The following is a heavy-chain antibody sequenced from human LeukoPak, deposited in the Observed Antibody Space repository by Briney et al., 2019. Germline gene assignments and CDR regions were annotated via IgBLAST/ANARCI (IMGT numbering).Heavy chain of an antibody. CDR3: ATAIDCCSTNCTVLL. V-gene: IGHV4-39*01. D-gene: IGHD2-2*01. Sequence: NPSETLSLTCTVSAGTITSSGYNWCWIRQPPGKGLEWSGSMYYTGSTYYNPSLTSRVTISVATFKNQFSLKLTSVTAADTAVYYCATAIDCCSTNCTVLLWGQGTLVTVSS. CDR2: MYYTGST. CDR1: AGTITSSGYN. J-gene: IGHJ4*02.